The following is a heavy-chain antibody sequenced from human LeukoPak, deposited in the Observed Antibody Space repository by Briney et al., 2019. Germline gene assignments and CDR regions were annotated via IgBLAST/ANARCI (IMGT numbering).Heavy chain of an antibody. D-gene: IGHD6-19*01. V-gene: IGHV4-39*01. CDR3: ARHLAVAGTSYNWFDR. J-gene: IGHJ5*02. CDR1: DGSISSNNYY. CDR2: HFYSGRT. Sequence: SETLSLTCTVSDGSISSNNYYWAWIRQPPGKGLEWIGSHFYSGRTYYNQSLKSRVTISVDTSKTQFFLRLNSVTAADTALYHCARHLAVAGTSYNWFDRWGQGTQVTVSS.